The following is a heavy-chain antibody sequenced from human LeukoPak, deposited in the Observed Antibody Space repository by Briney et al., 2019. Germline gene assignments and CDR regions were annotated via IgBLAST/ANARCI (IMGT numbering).Heavy chain of an antibody. CDR3: AREGPINNGDLDY. J-gene: IGHJ4*02. Sequence: GGSLRLSCAASGFTFSSYSMNWGRQAPGKGLEWVSSISSSGSYIFHADSVKGRFTISRDNAKNSLYLQMNSLRAEDTAVYYCAREGPINNGDLDYWGQGTLVTVSS. V-gene: IGHV3-21*01. CDR2: ISSSGSYI. D-gene: IGHD1/OR15-1a*01. CDR1: GFTFSSYS.